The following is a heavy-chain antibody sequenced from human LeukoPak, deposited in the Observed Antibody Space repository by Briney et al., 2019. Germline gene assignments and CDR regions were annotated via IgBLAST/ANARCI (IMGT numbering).Heavy chain of an antibody. CDR1: RGTFSSYA. J-gene: IGHJ4*02. CDR2: IIPIFGTA. V-gene: IGHV1-69*05. Sequence: SVKVSCKASRGTFSSYAISWVRQAPGQGLEWMGRIIPIFGTANSAQKFQGRVTITTDESTSTAYMELSSLRSEDTAVFYCARGRSGWDGVHDYWGQGTLVTVSS. D-gene: IGHD6-19*01. CDR3: ARGRSGWDGVHDY.